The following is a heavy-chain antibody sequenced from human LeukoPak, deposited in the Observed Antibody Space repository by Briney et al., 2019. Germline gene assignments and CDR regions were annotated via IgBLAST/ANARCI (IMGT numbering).Heavy chain of an antibody. V-gene: IGHV1-18*01. CDR3: ARVGIQLWLLDY. CDR2: ISGYSGNT. J-gene: IGHJ4*02. Sequence: ASVKVSCKASSYTFTNYGISWVRKAPGQGLEWMGWISGYSGNTDYAQKLQGRVTVTTDTSTSTAYMEPRSLRSDDTAVYYCARVGIQLWLLDYWGQGTLVTVSS. CDR1: SYTFTNYG. D-gene: IGHD5-18*01.